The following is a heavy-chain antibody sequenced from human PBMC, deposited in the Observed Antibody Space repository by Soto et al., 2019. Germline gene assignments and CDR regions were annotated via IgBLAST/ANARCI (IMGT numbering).Heavy chain of an antibody. CDR1: GFSFGSYA. J-gene: IGHJ4*02. CDR2: ISGSDGKT. V-gene: IGHV3-23*01. D-gene: IGHD3-3*01. CDR3: ARWSYLDY. Sequence: LRLSCAASGFSFGSYALSWVRQAPGKGLEWVSTISGSDGKTFYADSVKGRFSISRDTSQSTLYLQMNSLRADDTAMYYCARWSYLDYWGQGTRVTVSS.